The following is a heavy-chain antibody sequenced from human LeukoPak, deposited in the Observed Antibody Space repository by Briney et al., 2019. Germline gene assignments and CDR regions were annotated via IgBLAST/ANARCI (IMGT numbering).Heavy chain of an antibody. CDR3: ARPNYYDSSGYFN. Sequence: SETLSLTCTVSGGSISSSSYYWGWIRQPPGKGLEWIGSIYYSGSTYHNPSLKSRITISVDTSKNQFSLKLTSVTAVDTAVYYCARPNYYDSSGYFNWGQGTLVTVSS. J-gene: IGHJ4*02. CDR2: IYYSGST. CDR1: GGSISSSSYY. D-gene: IGHD3-22*01. V-gene: IGHV4-39*01.